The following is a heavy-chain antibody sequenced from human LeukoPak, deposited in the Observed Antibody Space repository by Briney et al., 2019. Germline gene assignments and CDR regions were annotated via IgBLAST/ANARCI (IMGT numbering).Heavy chain of an antibody. J-gene: IGHJ4*02. CDR2: IKQDGSEK. CDR1: GFTFSNHW. CDR3: ARDVKVGAPGADY. Sequence: PGGSLRLSCVVSGFTFSNHWVSWFRQAPGKGLEWVANIKQDGSEKLYVGSVKGRFTISRDNAKNSLYLQMNSLRVEDTAVYYCARDVKVGAPGADYWGQGTLVTVSS. D-gene: IGHD1-26*01. V-gene: IGHV3-7*01.